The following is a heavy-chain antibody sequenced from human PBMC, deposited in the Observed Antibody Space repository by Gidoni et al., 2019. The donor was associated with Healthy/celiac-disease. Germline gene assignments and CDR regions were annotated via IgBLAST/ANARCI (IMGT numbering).Heavy chain of an antibody. CDR2: IWYDGSNK. J-gene: IGHJ4*02. CDR1: GFTFSSYG. Sequence: QVQLVESGGCVVQPGRSLRLSCPASGFTFSSYGMHWVRQAPGKGLEWVAVIWYDGSNKYYADSVKGRFTISRDNSKNTLYLQMNSLRAEDTAVYYCARDSASSPFDYWGQGTLVTVSS. CDR3: ARDSASSPFDY. V-gene: IGHV3-33*01.